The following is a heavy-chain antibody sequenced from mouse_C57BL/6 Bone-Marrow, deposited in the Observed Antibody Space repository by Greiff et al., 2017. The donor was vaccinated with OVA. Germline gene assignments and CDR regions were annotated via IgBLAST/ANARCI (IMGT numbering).Heavy chain of an antibody. Sequence: LEESGAELARPGASVKLSCKASGYTFTSYGISWVKQRTGQGLEWIGEIYPRSGNTYYNEKFKGKATLTADKSSSTAYMELRSLTSEDSAVYFCGDYSNYGEWFACWGQGTLVTVSA. D-gene: IGHD2-5*01. CDR2: IYPRSGNT. J-gene: IGHJ3*01. CDR1: GYTFTSYG. CDR3: GDYSNYGEWFAC. V-gene: IGHV1-81*01.